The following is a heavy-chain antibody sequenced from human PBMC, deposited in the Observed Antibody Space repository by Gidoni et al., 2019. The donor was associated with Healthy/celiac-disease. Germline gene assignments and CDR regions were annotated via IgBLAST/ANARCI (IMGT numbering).Heavy chain of an antibody. CDR1: ISSYY. CDR3: ARGDLMYYYYGMDV. Sequence: ISSYYWSWIRQPPGKGLEWSGYSYYSGSTNYNPSLKSRVTISVDTSKNQFSLKLSSVTAADTAVYYCARGDLMYYYYGMDVWGQGTTVTVSS. V-gene: IGHV4-59*01. CDR2: SYYSGST. J-gene: IGHJ6*02.